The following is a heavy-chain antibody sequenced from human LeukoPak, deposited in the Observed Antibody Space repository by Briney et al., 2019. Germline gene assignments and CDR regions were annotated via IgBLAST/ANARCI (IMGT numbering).Heavy chain of an antibody. V-gene: IGHV4-34*01. CDR3: ARRRGSGTQLWRYDGFDI. D-gene: IGHD5-18*01. CDR2: INHSGST. Sequence: SETLSLTCAVYGGSSSGYYWSWIRQPPGKGLESSGEINHSGSTNYNPSLKSRVTISVDTSKNQFSLKLRSVTAADTAVYYCARRRGSGTQLWRYDGFDIWGQGTVVSVSS. J-gene: IGHJ3*02. CDR1: GGSSSGYY.